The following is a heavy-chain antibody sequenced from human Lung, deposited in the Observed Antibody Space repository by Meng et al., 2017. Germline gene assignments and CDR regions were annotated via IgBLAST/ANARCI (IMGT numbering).Heavy chain of an antibody. CDR3: VRRTYSSGWYFDY. Sequence: QGEVEGWGAGVVEAAGSVSPACAGDGGALSGVCWSGSRRAPGKGLGWVGEISDSGSTNHNPSLKSRVTISVDTSKNQFSLGVTSVTAADRAVYYCVRRTYSSGWYFDYWGQGTLVTVSS. V-gene: IGHV4-34*02. CDR1: GGALSGVC. D-gene: IGHD6-19*01. J-gene: IGHJ4*02. CDR2: ISDSGST.